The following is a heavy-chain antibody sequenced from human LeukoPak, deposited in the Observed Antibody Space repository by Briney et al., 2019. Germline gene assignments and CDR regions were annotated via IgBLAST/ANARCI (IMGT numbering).Heavy chain of an antibody. CDR3: ARGGYCSSTSCYGTYNWIDP. Sequence: GGSLRLSCAASGFTFSSYGMHWVRQAPGKGLEWVAVIWYDGSNKYYADPVKGRFTISRDNSKNTLYLQMNSLRAEDTAVYYCARGGYCSSTSCYGTYNWIDPWGQGTLVTVSS. CDR2: IWYDGSNK. V-gene: IGHV3-33*01. D-gene: IGHD2-2*01. J-gene: IGHJ5*02. CDR1: GFTFSSYG.